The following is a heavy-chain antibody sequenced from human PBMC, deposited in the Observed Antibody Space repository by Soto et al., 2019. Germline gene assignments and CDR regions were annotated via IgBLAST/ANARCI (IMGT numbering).Heavy chain of an antibody. J-gene: IGHJ4*02. V-gene: IGHV3-23*01. CDR2: ISANGGAT. Sequence: GGSLRLSCAVSGFTFSSHAMSWVRQAPGKGLDWVSSISANGGATYYADSVKGRFTISRDNFKDTLYLHMNGLRAEDTAVYYCAKGPHYYYDSSAYFDYWGQGTLVTV. CDR3: AKGPHYYYDSSAYFDY. D-gene: IGHD3-22*01. CDR1: GFTFSSHA.